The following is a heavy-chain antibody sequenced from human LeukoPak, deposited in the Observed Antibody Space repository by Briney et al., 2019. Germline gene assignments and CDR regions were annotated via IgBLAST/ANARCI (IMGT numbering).Heavy chain of an antibody. CDR1: GYTFTSYY. J-gene: IGHJ5*02. V-gene: IGHV1-46*01. Sequence: ASVKVSCKASGYTFTSYYMHWVRQAPGQGLEWMGIIIPSGGSTSYAQKFQGRVTMTRDMSTSTVYMELSSLRSEDTAVYYCARVLAANGWFDPWGQGTLVTVSS. CDR2: IIPSGGST. CDR3: ARVLAANGWFDP. D-gene: IGHD2-2*01.